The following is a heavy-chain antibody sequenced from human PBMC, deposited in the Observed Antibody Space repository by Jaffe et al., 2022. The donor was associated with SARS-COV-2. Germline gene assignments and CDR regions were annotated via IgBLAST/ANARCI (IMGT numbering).Heavy chain of an antibody. CDR2: INHSGST. CDR1: GGSFSGYY. CDR3: ARARRRPDAFDI. J-gene: IGHJ3*02. V-gene: IGHV4-34*01. Sequence: QVQLQQWGAGLLKPSETLSLTCAVYGGSFSGYYWSWIRQPPGKGLEWIGEINHSGSTNYNPSLKSRVTISVDTSKNQFSLKLSSVTAADTAVYYCARARRRPDAFDIWGQGTMVTVSS.